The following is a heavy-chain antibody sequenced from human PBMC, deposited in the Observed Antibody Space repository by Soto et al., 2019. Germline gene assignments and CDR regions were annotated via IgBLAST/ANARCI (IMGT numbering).Heavy chain of an antibody. D-gene: IGHD2-8*01. CDR1: GGSISSSNW. CDR2: IYHSGST. J-gene: IGHJ4*02. V-gene: IGHV4-4*02. Sequence: QVQLQESGPGLVKPSGTLSLTCAVSGGSISSSNWWSWVRQPPGKGLEWIGEIYHSGSTNYNPSLKIRVTISVDKSKNQFSLKLSSVTAADTAVYYWARKIGRGYCTNGVCYNTRLFDYWGQGTLVTVSS. CDR3: ARKIGRGYCTNGVCYNTRLFDY.